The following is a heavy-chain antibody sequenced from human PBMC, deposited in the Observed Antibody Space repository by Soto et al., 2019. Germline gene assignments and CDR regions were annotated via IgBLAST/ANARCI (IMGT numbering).Heavy chain of an antibody. CDR1: GGSISSGGYS. J-gene: IGHJ4*02. CDR2: IYHSGST. D-gene: IGHD3-9*01. Sequence: QLQLQESGSGLVKPSQTLSLTCAVSGGSISSGGYSWSWIRQPPGKGLEWIGYIYHSGSTYYNPSLKIRVTISVDRCKNQFSLKLSSVTAADTAVYYCARAWGDYDMLTGYSQGYYFDYWGQGTLVTVSS. CDR3: ARAWGDYDMLTGYSQGYYFDY. V-gene: IGHV4-30-2*01.